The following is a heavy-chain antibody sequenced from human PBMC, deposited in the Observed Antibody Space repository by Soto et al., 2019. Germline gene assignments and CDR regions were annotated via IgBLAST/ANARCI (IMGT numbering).Heavy chain of an antibody. CDR1: GYSFTSYW. J-gene: IGHJ3*02. D-gene: IGHD3-22*01. CDR2: IYPGDSDT. V-gene: IGHV5-51*01. Sequence: GESLKISCKGSGYSFTSYWIGWVRQMPGKGLECMGIIYPGDSDTRYSPSFQGQVTISADKSISTAYLQWSSLKASDTAMYYCARQLDSSGYYWVIWGQGTMVTVSS. CDR3: ARQLDSSGYYWVI.